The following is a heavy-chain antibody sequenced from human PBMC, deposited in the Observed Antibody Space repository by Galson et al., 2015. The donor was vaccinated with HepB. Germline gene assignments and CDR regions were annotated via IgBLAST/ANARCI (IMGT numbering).Heavy chain of an antibody. Sequence: SVKVSCKASGGTFSSYAISWVRQAPGQGLEWMGGIIPIFGIANYAQKFQGRVTITADESTSTAYMELSSLRSEDTAVYYCARVQGFNPYVDTAMVPPGFDYWGQGTLVTVSS. D-gene: IGHD5-18*01. V-gene: IGHV1-69*13. CDR3: ARVQGFNPYVDTAMVPPGFDY. CDR2: IIPIFGIA. CDR1: GGTFSSYA. J-gene: IGHJ4*02.